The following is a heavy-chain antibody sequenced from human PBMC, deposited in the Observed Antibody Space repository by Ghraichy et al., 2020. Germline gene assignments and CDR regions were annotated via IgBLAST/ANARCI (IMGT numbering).Heavy chain of an antibody. CDR2: INHSGST. CDR1: GGSFSGYY. J-gene: IGHJ4*02. Sequence: TLSLTCAVYGGSFSGYYWSWIRQPPGKGLEWIGEINHSGSTNYNPSLKSRVTISVDTSKNQFSLKLSSVTAADTAVYYCARGDSYGLYYFDYWGQGTLVTVSS. D-gene: IGHD5-18*01. V-gene: IGHV4-34*01. CDR3: ARGDSYGLYYFDY.